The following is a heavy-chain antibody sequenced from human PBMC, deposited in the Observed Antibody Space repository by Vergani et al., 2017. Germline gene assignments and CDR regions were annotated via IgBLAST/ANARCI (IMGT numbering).Heavy chain of an antibody. V-gene: IGHV3-48*01. Sequence: EVQLVESGGGWVQPGGSLRLSCVVSGFDFSSYIMNWVRQAPGKELEWVSFVSTGTKSQSYAESVKGRFTISRDSAKNSLYLQMDSLRAEDTAVYYCAREYSSTSGRAFDFWGQGTKVTVSS. CDR2: VSTGTKSQ. CDR1: GFDFSSYI. CDR3: AREYSSTSGRAFDF. D-gene: IGHD2-2*01. J-gene: IGHJ3*01.